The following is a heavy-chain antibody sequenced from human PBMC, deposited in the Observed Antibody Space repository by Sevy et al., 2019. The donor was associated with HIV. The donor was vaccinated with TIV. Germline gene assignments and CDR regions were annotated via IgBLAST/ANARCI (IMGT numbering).Heavy chain of an antibody. CDR1: GYTLTELS. D-gene: IGHD6-13*01. V-gene: IGHV1-24*01. J-gene: IGHJ4*02. CDR3: AAGIAAAGTHFDY. Sequence: ASVKVSCKVSGYTLTELSMHWVRQAPGKGLEWMGGFDPEDGETIYEQKFQGRVTMTEDTSTDTAYMELSSLRSEDTAVYYCAAGIAAAGTHFDYWGQGTLVTVSS. CDR2: FDPEDGET.